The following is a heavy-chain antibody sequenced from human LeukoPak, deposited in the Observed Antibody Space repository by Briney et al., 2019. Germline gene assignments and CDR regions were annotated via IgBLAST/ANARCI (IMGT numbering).Heavy chain of an antibody. CDR2: ISPGDSEI. Sequence: TGESLKISCKASGYSFTTYWIAWVRQMPEKGLEWMGIISPGDSEIRYSPSFQGQVTISADKSISTAYLQWSSLKTSDTAMYYCARRPSGGSTWFDPWGQGTLVTVSS. D-gene: IGHD2-8*02. CDR3: ARRPSGGSTWFDP. J-gene: IGHJ5*02. V-gene: IGHV5-51*01. CDR1: GYSFTTYW.